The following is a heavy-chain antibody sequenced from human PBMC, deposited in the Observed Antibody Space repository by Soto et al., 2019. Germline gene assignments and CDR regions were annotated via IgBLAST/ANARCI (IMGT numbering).Heavy chain of an antibody. Sequence: QITLKESGPTLVKPTQTLTLTCTFSGFSLSTSGVGVGWIRQPPGKALEWLVLIYWDDDKRYSPSLKSRLTISKDTSKNQVVLTMTNMDPVDTATYYCAHVGYCISFSCSNWFDPWGQGTLVTVSS. CDR2: IYWDDDK. CDR3: AHVGYCISFSCSNWFDP. CDR1: GFSLSTSGVG. D-gene: IGHD2-2*01. J-gene: IGHJ5*02. V-gene: IGHV2-5*02.